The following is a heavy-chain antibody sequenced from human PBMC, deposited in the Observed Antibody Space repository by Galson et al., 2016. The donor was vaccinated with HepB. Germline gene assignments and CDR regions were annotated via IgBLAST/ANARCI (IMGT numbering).Heavy chain of an antibody. D-gene: IGHD1-26*01. Sequence: ETLSLTCAVSGGSISISNWWSWVRQPPGKGLEWIGEINHFGSTNFNPSLKSRVTMSVDTSKNQFSLNLTSVTAADTAVYFCARGGGATNWVFKAYQYYGMDVWGQGTTVTVSS. J-gene: IGHJ6*02. CDR3: ARGGGATNWVFKAYQYYGMDV. V-gene: IGHV4-4*01. CDR1: GGSISISNW. CDR2: INHFGST.